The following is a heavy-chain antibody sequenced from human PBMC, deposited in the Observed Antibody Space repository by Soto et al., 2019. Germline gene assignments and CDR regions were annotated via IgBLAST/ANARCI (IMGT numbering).Heavy chain of an antibody. CDR1: GGSFSGYY. Sequence: QVQLQQWGAGLLKPSETLSLTCAVYGGSFSGYYWSWIRQPPGKGLEWIGEINHSGSTNYNPSLNSRVPISVDTSKNQFSLKLSSVTAADTAVYYCARAAAASFDYWGQGTLVTVSS. D-gene: IGHD6-13*01. J-gene: IGHJ4*02. CDR2: INHSGST. CDR3: ARAAAASFDY. V-gene: IGHV4-34*01.